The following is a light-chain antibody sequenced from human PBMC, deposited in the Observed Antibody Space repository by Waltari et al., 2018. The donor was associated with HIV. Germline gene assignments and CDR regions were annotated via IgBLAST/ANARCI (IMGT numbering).Light chain of an antibody. J-gene: IGKJ1*01. V-gene: IGKV1-5*03. Sequence: DIQMTQSPSTLSANVRDRVTLTCRASQSVGKFLAWYQQKPGEAPQLLIYQASTLQTGVPSTFSGSGSGTEFTLTINSLQSDDFATYYCQQYSSYPWTFGQGTRVDI. CDR3: QQYSSYPWT. CDR1: QSVGKF. CDR2: QAS.